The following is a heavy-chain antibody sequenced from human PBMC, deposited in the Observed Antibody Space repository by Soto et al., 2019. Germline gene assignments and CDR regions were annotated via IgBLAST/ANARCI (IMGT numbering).Heavy chain of an antibody. D-gene: IGHD3-10*01. Sequence: EVQLVESGGGLIQPGGSLRLSCAASGFTGSSNYMSWVRQAPGKGPEWVPVIYSGGSKYYADSVKGRFTISRDNSKNTLYVQMKSLGACDTALYYCARGRWGGGITYHYYFDSWGQGTKVTVFS. CDR2: IYSGGSK. CDR1: GFTGSSNY. V-gene: IGHV3-53*01. J-gene: IGHJ4*02. CDR3: ARGRWGGGITYHYYFDS.